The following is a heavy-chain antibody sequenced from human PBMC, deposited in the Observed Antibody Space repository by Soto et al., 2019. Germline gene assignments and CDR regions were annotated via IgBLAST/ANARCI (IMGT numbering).Heavy chain of an antibody. D-gene: IGHD3-10*01. CDR1: GGTFSSYA. CDR2: FNPIFETA. Sequence: QVQLVQSGAEVKKPGSSVKVSCKASGGTFSSYAISWVRQAPGQGLEWMGGFNPIFETANYAQKFQGRVTITVDADTNTALMELSRLRSEDKAVYYCTWGITLIRGVFPPCYCYGMDVWGLWTTVAVSS. J-gene: IGHJ6*02. CDR3: TWGITLIRGVFPPCYCYGMDV. V-gene: IGHV1-69*01.